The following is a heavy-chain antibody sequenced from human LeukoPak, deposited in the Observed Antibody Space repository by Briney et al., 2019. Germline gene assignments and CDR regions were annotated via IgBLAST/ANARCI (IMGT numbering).Heavy chain of an antibody. J-gene: IGHJ5*02. V-gene: IGHV4-59*01. CDR2: ISYSGST. CDR1: GGSISSYY. CDR3: AREGTAGTNLNWFDP. Sequence: RASETLSLTCTVSGGSISSYYWSWIRQPPGKGLEWIGYISYSGSTNFNPSLKSRVTISVDTSKNRFSLKLSSVTAADTAVYYCAREGTAGTNLNWFDPWGQGTLVTVSS. D-gene: IGHD1-1*01.